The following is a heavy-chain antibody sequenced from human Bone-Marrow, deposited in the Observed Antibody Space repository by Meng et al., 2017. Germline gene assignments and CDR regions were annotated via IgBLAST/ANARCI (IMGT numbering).Heavy chain of an antibody. Sequence: SLKISCAASGFTFDDYAMHWVRQAPGKGLEWGSGISWNSGSIGDADSVKGRFTISRDNAKNSLYLQMNSLRAEDTALYYCAKGVNRGYSYGYVIDYWGQGTLVTVSS. CDR1: GFTFDDYA. V-gene: IGHV3-9*01. CDR3: AKGVNRGYSYGYVIDY. J-gene: IGHJ4*02. D-gene: IGHD5-18*01. CDR2: ISWNSGSI.